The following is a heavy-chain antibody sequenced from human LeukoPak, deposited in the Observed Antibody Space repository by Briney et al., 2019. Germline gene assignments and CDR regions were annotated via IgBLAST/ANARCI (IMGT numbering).Heavy chain of an antibody. CDR3: ARRNVLTEGEAFDI. CDR1: GGSTSNYY. J-gene: IGHJ3*02. Sequence: SETLSLTCTVSGGSTSNYYWTWIRQPPGEGLEWIGYIYNSRSTNYNPSLNSRVTISADASKNQFSLKLNSVTAADTAVYYCARRNVLTEGEAFDIWGQGTMVTVSS. V-gene: IGHV4-59*08. D-gene: IGHD1-1*01. CDR2: IYNSRST.